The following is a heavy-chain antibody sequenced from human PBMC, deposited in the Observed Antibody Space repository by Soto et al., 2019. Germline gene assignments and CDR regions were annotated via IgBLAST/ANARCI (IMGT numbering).Heavy chain of an antibody. CDR1: GVTVSSNY. CDR3: ARTAYSYGYPFDY. CDR2: IYSGGST. V-gene: IGHV3-53*01. J-gene: IGHJ4*02. Sequence: XGSLRLSCAASGVTVSSNYMSWVRQAPGKGLEWVSVIYSGGSTYYADSVKGRFTISRDNSKNTLYLQMNSLRAEDTAVYYCARTAYSYGYPFDYWGQGTLVTVSS. D-gene: IGHD5-18*01.